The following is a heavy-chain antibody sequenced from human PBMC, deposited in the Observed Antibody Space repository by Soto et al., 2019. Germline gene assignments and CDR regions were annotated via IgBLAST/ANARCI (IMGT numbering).Heavy chain of an antibody. CDR1: GYTFTSYY. CDR3: ARGGIDYYGSGSYQYYFDY. V-gene: IGHV1-46*01. CDR2: INPSGGST. J-gene: IGHJ4*02. Sequence: QVQLVQSGAEVKKPGASVKVSCKASGYTFTSYYMHWVRQAPGQGLEWMGIINPSGGSTSYAQKFQGRVTMTRDTSTGTVYMELSSLRSEDTAVYYCARGGIDYYGSGSYQYYFDYWGQGTLVTVSS. D-gene: IGHD3-10*01.